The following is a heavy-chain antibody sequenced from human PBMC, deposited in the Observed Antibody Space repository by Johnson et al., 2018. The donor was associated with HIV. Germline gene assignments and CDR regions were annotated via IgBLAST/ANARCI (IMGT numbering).Heavy chain of an antibody. Sequence: VQLVESGGGLVKPGGSLRLSCAASGFTFDDYGMSWVRQAPGKGLEWVSGINWNGGSTGYADSVKGRFTISRDNAKNSLYLQMNSLRAEETALYFCARVEYWNHDSDAFDIWGQGTMVTVFS. CDR2: INWNGGST. D-gene: IGHD1-1*01. V-gene: IGHV3-20*04. CDR3: ARVEYWNHDSDAFDI. J-gene: IGHJ3*02. CDR1: GFTFDDYG.